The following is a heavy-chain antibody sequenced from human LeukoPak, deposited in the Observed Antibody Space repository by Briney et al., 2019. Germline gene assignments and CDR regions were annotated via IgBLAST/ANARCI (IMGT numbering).Heavy chain of an antibody. J-gene: IGHJ4*02. V-gene: IGHV3-66*01. CDR3: AKVLQVRVATILDY. D-gene: IGHD5-12*01. CDR1: GFTVSSNY. CDR2: IYSGGST. Sequence: GGSLRLSCAASGFTVSSNYMSWVRQAPGKGLEWVSVIYSGGSTYYADSVKGRFTISRDNSKNTLYLQMNSLRAEDTAVYYCAKVLQVRVATILDYWGQGTLVTVSS.